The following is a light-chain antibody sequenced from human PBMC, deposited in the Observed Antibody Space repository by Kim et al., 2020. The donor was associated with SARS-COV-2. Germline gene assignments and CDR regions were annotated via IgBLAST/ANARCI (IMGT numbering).Light chain of an antibody. CDR3: QQGNSFPFT. Sequence: ASVGDRVTTTCRASQGIRTYLAWYQQKPGKAPKFLISAASNLQSGVPSSFSGSGCGTDFTLTLSSLQPEDLATYYCQQGNSFPFTFGPGTKVDIK. CDR1: QGIRTY. CDR2: AAS. J-gene: IGKJ3*01. V-gene: IGKV1-12*01.